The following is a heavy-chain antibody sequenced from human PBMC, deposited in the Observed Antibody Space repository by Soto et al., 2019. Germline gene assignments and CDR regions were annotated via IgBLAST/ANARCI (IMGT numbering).Heavy chain of an antibody. CDR1: GFTFSSYG. J-gene: IGHJ3*02. V-gene: IGHV3-30*18. CDR2: ISYDGSNK. Sequence: QVQLVESGGGVVQPGRSLRLSCAASGFTFSSYGMHWVRQAPGKGLEWVAVISYDGSNKYYADYVKGRFTISRDNSKNTLYLQRNSLRAEDTGVYYCAKIITGTTSGAFDIWGQGTMVTVSS. CDR3: AKIITGTTSGAFDI. D-gene: IGHD1-20*01.